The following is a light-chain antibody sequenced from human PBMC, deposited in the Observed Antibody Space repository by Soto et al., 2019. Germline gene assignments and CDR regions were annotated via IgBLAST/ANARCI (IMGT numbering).Light chain of an antibody. CDR1: QSISSY. CDR3: QQSYSTPRT. Sequence: DIQMTQSPSSLSASEGDRVTITCRASQSISSYLNWYQQKPGKAPKLLIYAASSLQSGVPSRFSGGGSGTDFTLTISSLRPEDFATYYCQQSYSTPRTFGQGTKV. V-gene: IGKV1-39*01. J-gene: IGKJ1*01. CDR2: AAS.